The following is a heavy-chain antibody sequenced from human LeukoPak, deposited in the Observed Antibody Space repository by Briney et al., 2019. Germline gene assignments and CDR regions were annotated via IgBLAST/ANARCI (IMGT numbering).Heavy chain of an antibody. CDR3: ARAAIAAARIYYYMDV. Sequence: TGGSLRLSCAASGFTFDDYTIHWVRQPPGKGLEWVSLISWDGDTTYYADSVKGRFTISRDNAENSLYLQMNSLRAEDTAVYYCARAAIAAARIYYYMDVWGKGTTVTVSS. CDR1: GFTFDDYT. J-gene: IGHJ6*03. V-gene: IGHV3-43*01. CDR2: ISWDGDTT. D-gene: IGHD6-13*01.